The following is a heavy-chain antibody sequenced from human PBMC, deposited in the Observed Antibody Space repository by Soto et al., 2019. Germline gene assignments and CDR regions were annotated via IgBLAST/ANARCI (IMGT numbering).Heavy chain of an antibody. CDR2: IYSGGST. CDR3: AKDLKPATVTTPFDY. V-gene: IGHV3-66*01. Sequence: GGSLRLSCAASGFTVSSNYMSWVRQAPGKGLEWVSVIYSGGSTYYADSEKGRFTISRDNSKNTLYLQMNSLRAEDTAVYYCAKDLKPATVTTPFDYWGQGTLVTVSS. J-gene: IGHJ4*02. CDR1: GFTVSSNY. D-gene: IGHD4-17*01.